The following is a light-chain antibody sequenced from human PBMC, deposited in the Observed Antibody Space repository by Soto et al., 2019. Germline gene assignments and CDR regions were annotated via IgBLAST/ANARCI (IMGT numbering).Light chain of an antibody. V-gene: IGKV1-39*01. Sequence: DIQMTHSPSSLSASVGDSVTFTCRASQYMSTYLNWYQQKPGKAPKLLIYAGSSLQSGVPSRFSGSGYGTDITLTSTSLQREDFATYYCQQSYSTPYTLGQGTELEIK. J-gene: IGKJ2*01. CDR2: AGS. CDR3: QQSYSTPYT. CDR1: QYMSTY.